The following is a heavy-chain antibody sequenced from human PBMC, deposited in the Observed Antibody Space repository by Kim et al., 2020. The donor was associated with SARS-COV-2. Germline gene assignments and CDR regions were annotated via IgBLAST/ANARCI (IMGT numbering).Heavy chain of an antibody. CDR2: IYYSGST. J-gene: IGHJ3*02. Sequence: SETLSLTCTVSGGSISSYYWSWIRQPPGKGLEWIGYIYYSGSTNYNPSLKSRVTISLATSKNQFSLKLSSVTAAAPAGYYCARADYDILTVYSDAFDIWG. CDR1: GGSISSYY. D-gene: IGHD3-9*01. V-gene: IGHV4-59*13. CDR3: ARADYDILTVYSDAFDI.